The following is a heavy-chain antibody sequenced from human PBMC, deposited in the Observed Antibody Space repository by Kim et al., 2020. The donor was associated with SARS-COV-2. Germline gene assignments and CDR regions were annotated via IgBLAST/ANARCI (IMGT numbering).Heavy chain of an antibody. V-gene: IGHV1-18*01. J-gene: IGHJ3*02. CDR2: ISAYNGNT. CDR1: GYTFTSYG. Sequence: ASVKVSCKASGYTFTSYGISWVRQAPGQGLEWMGWISAYNGNTNYAQKLQGRVTMTTDTSTSTAYMELRSLRSDDTAVYYCARAISLPYFDWLHLGMGAFDMWGQETVLTVSP. CDR3: ARAISLPYFDWLHLGMGAFDM. D-gene: IGHD3-9*01.